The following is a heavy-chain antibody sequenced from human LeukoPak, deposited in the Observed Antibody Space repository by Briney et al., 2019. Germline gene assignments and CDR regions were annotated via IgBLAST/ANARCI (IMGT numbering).Heavy chain of an antibody. J-gene: IGHJ5*02. CDR2: ISYSGSTA. V-gene: IGHV3-48*03. D-gene: IGHD4-23*01. CDR1: GFTFSRYN. CDR3: ANFANGGPNWFDP. Sequence: GGSLRLSCGASGFTFSRYNMHWVRQAPGKGLEWISSISYSGSTASYADSVKGRFTISRDNAKNSLYLQMNSLRAEDTAVYYCANFANGGPNWFDPWGQGTLVTVSS.